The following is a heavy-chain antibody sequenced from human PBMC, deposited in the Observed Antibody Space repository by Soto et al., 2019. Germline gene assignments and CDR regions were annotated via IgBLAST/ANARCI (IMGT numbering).Heavy chain of an antibody. CDR2: IYWDDDK. D-gene: IGHD3-16*02. Sequence: QITLKESGPTLVKPTQTLTLTCTFSGFSLSTSGVGVGWIRQPPGKALEWLALIYWDDDKRYSPSLKSRLTITKDNSQNQVVLTMTNMDPVDTATYYCALAYYDYVWGSYRSRSWFDPWGQGTLVTVSS. CDR1: GFSLSTSGVG. V-gene: IGHV2-5*02. J-gene: IGHJ5*02. CDR3: ALAYYDYVWGSYRSRSWFDP.